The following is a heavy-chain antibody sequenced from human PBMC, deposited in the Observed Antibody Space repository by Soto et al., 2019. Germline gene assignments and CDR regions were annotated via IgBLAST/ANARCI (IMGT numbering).Heavy chain of an antibody. D-gene: IGHD3-22*01. V-gene: IGHV3-53*01. J-gene: IGHJ3*01. CDR3: ATRPLLPGAP. CDR1: GFTFSSND. Sequence: EVQLVESGGGLIQPGGSLRLSCAASGFTFSSNDMNWVRQAPGKGLEWVSLIYSSGSTSYADSVKGRFTISRDNSKNTLYRQMSSLSAEDTAVYYCATRPLLPGAPWGQGTMVTVSS. CDR2: IYSSGST.